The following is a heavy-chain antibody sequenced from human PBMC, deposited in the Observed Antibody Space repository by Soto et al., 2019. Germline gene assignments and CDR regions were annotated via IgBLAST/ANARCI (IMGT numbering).Heavy chain of an antibody. Sequence: PSETLSLTCTVSGGSINSGDYYWSWIRQPPGKGPEWIGYIYYSGSTYYNPPLRSRVTISIDTSKNHFFLNLSSVTAADTAVYYCARIGLTTALLWGQGTLVTVSS. D-gene: IGHD4-17*01. J-gene: IGHJ4*02. CDR2: IYYSGST. V-gene: IGHV4-30-4*01. CDR3: ARIGLTTALL. CDR1: GGSINSGDYY.